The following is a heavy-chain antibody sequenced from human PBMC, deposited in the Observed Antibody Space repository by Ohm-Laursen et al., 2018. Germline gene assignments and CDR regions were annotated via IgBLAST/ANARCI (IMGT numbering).Heavy chain of an antibody. CDR3: ARGLSRIEPVYFDY. CDR2: IYYSGST. CDR1: GGSISSYY. D-gene: IGHD3-16*02. V-gene: IGHV4-59*08. Sequence: GTLSLTCTVSGGSISSYYWSWIRQPPGKGLEWIGYIYYSGSTTYNPSLKSRVTISLDTPKNKFSLKLSSVTAADTAVYYCARGLSRIEPVYFDYWGQGTLVTVSS. J-gene: IGHJ4*02.